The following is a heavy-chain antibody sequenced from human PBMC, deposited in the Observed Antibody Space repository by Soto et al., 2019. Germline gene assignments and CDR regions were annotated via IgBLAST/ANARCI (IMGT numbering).Heavy chain of an antibody. CDR2: LSPSRGNT. Sequence: QVQLVQSGAEAKKPGASLKVSCKASGYTFTSYDINWVRQATGQGLDWMGWLSPSRGNTGYAQKFKGRVTMTWDTSISTAYMELSSLTSEDTAVYYCARGIDAGYDYWGQGSLVTVSS. V-gene: IGHV1-8*01. CDR3: ARGIDAGYDY. D-gene: IGHD1-26*01. CDR1: GYTFTSYD. J-gene: IGHJ4*02.